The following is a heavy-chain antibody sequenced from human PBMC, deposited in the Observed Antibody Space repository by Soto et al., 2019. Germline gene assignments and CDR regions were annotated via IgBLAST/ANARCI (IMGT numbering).Heavy chain of an antibody. CDR1: GGSINSYY. CDR3: AKDQTPVVATTSFDY. Sequence: SETLSLTCTVSGGSINSYYWSWIRQAPGKGLEWIGYIYYSGSTNYNPSLRSRVTISVDTSKNTLYLQMNSLRAEDTAVYYCAKDQTPVVATTSFDYWGQGTLVTVSS. J-gene: IGHJ4*02. V-gene: IGHV4-59*01. CDR2: IYYSGST. D-gene: IGHD5-12*01.